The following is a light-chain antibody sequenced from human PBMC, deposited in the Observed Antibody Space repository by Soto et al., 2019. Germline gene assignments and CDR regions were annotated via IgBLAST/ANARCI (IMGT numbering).Light chain of an antibody. CDR1: SSNTGSPYD. J-gene: IGLJ3*02. CDR2: SNS. Sequence: QSVLTQPPSVSGAPGQMVTISCTGSSSNTGSPYDVHWYQQLPGTAPKLLIYSNSNRPSGVPDRFSGSKSGTSASLAITGLQAEDEADYYCQSYDSSLSGGVFGGGTKLTVL. V-gene: IGLV1-40*01. CDR3: QSYDSSLSGGV.